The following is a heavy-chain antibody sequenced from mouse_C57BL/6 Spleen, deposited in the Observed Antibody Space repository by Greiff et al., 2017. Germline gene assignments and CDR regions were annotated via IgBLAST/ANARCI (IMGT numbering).Heavy chain of an antibody. V-gene: IGHV1-55*01. D-gene: IGHD1-1*01. CDR3: ASRSYYGSSYGWYFDV. J-gene: IGHJ1*03. Sequence: QVQLQQPGAELVKPGASVKMSCKASGYTFTSYWITWVKQRPGQGLEWIGDIYPGSGSTNYNEKFKSKATLTVDTSSSTAYMQLSSLTSEDSAVYYCASRSYYGSSYGWYFDVWGTGTTVTVSS. CDR1: GYTFTSYW. CDR2: IYPGSGST.